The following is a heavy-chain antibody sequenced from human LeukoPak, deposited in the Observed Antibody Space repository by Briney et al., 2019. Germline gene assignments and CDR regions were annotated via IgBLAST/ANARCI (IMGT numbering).Heavy chain of an antibody. CDR1: SYSISSGYY. J-gene: IGHJ4*02. CDR2: IYHSGST. Sequence: SETLSPTCTVSSYSISSGYYWGWIRQPPGKGLEWIGSIYHSGSTYYNPSLKSRVTISVDTSKNQFSLKLSSVTAADTAVYYCARAISCPKSSTSCYIEGVDYWGQGTLVTVSS. D-gene: IGHD2-2*02. V-gene: IGHV4-38-2*02. CDR3: ARAISCPKSSTSCYIEGVDY.